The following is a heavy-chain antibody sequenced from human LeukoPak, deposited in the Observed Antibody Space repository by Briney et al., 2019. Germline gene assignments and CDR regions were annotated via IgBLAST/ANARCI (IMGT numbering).Heavy chain of an antibody. D-gene: IGHD3-10*01. CDR3: ARKKFGETLDY. J-gene: IGHJ4*02. Sequence: GGSLRLSCAATGFTFTSYSMNWVRQAPGKGLEWVSSISSLSTYIYYADSVKGRFTISRDNAQNSLFLQMNSLRAEDTAVYYCARKKFGETLDYWGQGTLVTVSS. CDR2: ISSLSTYI. V-gene: IGHV3-21*01. CDR1: GFTFTSYS.